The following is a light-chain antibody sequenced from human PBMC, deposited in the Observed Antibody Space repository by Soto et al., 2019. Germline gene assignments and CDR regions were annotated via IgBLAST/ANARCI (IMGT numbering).Light chain of an antibody. CDR1: QSVSSY. Sequence: EIVLTQSPATLSLSPGERATLSCRASQSVSSYLAWYQQKPGQAPRLLIYDASNRATGIPDRFSGSGSGTDFTLTISRLEPEDFAIYYCQQYGSSPPYTFGQGTKWIS. CDR3: QQYGSSPPYT. V-gene: IGKV3-20*01. CDR2: DAS. J-gene: IGKJ2*01.